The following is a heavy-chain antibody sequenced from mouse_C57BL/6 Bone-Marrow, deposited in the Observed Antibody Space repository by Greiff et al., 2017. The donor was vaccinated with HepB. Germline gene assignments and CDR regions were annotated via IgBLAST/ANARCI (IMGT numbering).Heavy chain of an antibody. J-gene: IGHJ2*01. Sequence: QVQLQQPGAELVKPGASVKLSCKASGYTFTSYWMHWVKQRPGRGLEWIGRIDTNSGGTKYNEKFKSKATLTVDKPSSTAYMQLSSLTSEDSAVYYCARDYYGSSYGDFDYWGQGTTLTVSS. D-gene: IGHD1-1*01. CDR3: ARDYYGSSYGDFDY. CDR1: GYTFTSYW. V-gene: IGHV1-72*01. CDR2: IDTNSGGT.